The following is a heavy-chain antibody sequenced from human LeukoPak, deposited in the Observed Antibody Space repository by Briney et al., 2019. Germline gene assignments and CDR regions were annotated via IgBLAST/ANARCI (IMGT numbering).Heavy chain of an antibody. CDR2: ISGSGTST. CDR1: GFTFSSYI. CDR3: AKGGYAGYNGLFDI. Sequence: GGSLRLSCEASGFTFSSYIVSWVRQAPGKGLQWVSAISGSGTSTYYAESVMGRFTISRDDSSNMLYLQMNSLRAEDTATYYCAKGGYAGYNGLFDIWGQGTTVTVSS. V-gene: IGHV3-23*01. J-gene: IGHJ3*02. D-gene: IGHD5-24*01.